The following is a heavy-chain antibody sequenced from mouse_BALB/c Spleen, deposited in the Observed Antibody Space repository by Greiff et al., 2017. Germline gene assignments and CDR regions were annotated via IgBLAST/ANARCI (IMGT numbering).Heavy chain of an antibody. CDR1: GFTFSSYG. J-gene: IGHJ3*01. D-gene: IGHD2-1*01. V-gene: IGHV5-6-3*01. Sequence: EVQVVESGGGLVQPGGSLKLSCAASGFTFSSYGMSWVRQTPDKRLELVATINSNGGSTYYPDSVKGRFTISRDNAKNTLYLQMSSLKSEDTAMYYCARDRGYGNGAWFAYWGQGTLVTVSA. CDR3: ARDRGYGNGAWFAY. CDR2: INSNGGST.